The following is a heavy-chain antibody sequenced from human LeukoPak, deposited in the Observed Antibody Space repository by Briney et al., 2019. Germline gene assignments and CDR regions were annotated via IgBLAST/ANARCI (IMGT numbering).Heavy chain of an antibody. Sequence: ASVKVSCKVSGYTLTELSMHWVRQAPGKGLEWMGGFDPEDGETIYAQKFQGRVTMTEDTSTDTAYMELSSLRSEDTAVYYCATGLLGYYCDSSGYYQLDYWGQGTLVTVSS. CDR1: GYTLTELS. CDR2: FDPEDGET. CDR3: ATGLLGYYCDSSGYYQLDY. D-gene: IGHD3-22*01. J-gene: IGHJ4*02. V-gene: IGHV1-24*01.